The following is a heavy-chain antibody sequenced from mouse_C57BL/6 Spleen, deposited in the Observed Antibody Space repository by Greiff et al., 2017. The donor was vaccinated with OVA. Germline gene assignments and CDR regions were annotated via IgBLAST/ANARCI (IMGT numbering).Heavy chain of an antibody. J-gene: IGHJ4*01. D-gene: IGHD1-1*01. CDR1: GYTFTSYW. CDR3: ARSYYGSPYAMDY. CDR2: IDPSDSYT. V-gene: IGHV1-59*01. Sequence: QVQLQQPGAELVRPGTSVKLPCKASGYTFTSYWMHWVKQRPGQGLEWIGVIDPSDSYTNYNQKFKGKATLTVDTSSSTAYMQLSSLTSEDSAVYYCARSYYGSPYAMDYWGQGTSVTVSS.